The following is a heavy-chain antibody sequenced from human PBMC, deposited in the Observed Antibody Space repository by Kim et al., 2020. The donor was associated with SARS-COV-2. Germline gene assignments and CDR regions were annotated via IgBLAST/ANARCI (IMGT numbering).Heavy chain of an antibody. V-gene: IGHV3-23*01. CDR1: GFTFSSYA. CDR3: AKIEALAAGLKHYYGSGSYYNATPGLEYYYYGMDV. Sequence: GGSLRLSCAASGFTFSSYAMSWVRQAPGKGLEWVSAISGSGGSTYYADSVKGRFTISRDNSKNTLYLQMNSLRAEDTAVYYCAKIEALAAGLKHYYGSGSYYNATPGLEYYYYGMDVWGQGTTVTVSS. CDR2: ISGSGGST. J-gene: IGHJ6*02. D-gene: IGHD3-10*01.